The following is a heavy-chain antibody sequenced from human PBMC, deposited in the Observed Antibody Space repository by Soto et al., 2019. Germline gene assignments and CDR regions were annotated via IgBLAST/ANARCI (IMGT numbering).Heavy chain of an antibody. Sequence: GASVKVSCKASGGTFSSYAISWVRQAPGQGLEWMGGIIPIFGTANYAQKFQGRVTITADESTSTAYMELSSLRSEDTAVYYCATAEAPSGAVAVLFPSDYWGQGTLVTVSS. CDR1: GGTFSSYA. CDR2: IIPIFGTA. D-gene: IGHD6-19*01. V-gene: IGHV1-69*13. CDR3: ATAEAPSGAVAVLFPSDY. J-gene: IGHJ4*02.